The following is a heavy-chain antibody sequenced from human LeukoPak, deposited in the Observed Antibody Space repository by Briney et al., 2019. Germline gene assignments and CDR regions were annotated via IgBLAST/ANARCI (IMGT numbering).Heavy chain of an antibody. V-gene: IGHV4-30-2*01. J-gene: IGHJ4*02. CDR3: ARDELL. D-gene: IGHD2-15*01. CDR2: IFHSGST. CDR1: GGSIRSDDYS. Sequence: SQTLSLTCAVSGGSIRSDDYSWSWIRQPPGKDLEWIGYIFHSGSTFYNPSLKSRVTISVDRSKNQFSLKLSSVTAADTAVYYCARDELLWGQGTLVTVSS.